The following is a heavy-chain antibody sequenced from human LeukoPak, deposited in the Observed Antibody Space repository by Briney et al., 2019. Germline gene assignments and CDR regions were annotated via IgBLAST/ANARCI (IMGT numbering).Heavy chain of an antibody. CDR1: GFTVSSNY. CDR2: IYSGGTT. Sequence: GGSLRLSCAASGFTVSSNYMSWVRQAPGKGLEWVSVIYSGGTTNYADAVKGRFTISRDNSKNTLYLQMNSLRAEDTAVYYCAKHKENYGDSCLDDYWGQGTLVTVSS. V-gene: IGHV3-53*01. J-gene: IGHJ4*02. D-gene: IGHD4-17*01. CDR3: AKHKENYGDSCLDDY.